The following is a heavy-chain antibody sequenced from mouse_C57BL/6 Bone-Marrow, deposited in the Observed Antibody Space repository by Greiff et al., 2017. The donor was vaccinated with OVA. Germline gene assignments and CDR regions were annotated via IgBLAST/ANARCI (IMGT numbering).Heavy chain of an antibody. Sequence: QVQLQQSGPELVKPGASVKISCKASGYAFSSSWMNWVKQRPGKGLEWIGRIYPGDGDTNYNGKFKGKATLTADKSSSTAYMQLRSLQSEDSAVYFYSGGAGTGYWYFDVWGTGTTVTVSS. CDR3: SGGAGTGYWYFDV. J-gene: IGHJ1*03. CDR1: GYAFSSSW. D-gene: IGHD4-1*01. V-gene: IGHV1-82*01. CDR2: IYPGDGDT.